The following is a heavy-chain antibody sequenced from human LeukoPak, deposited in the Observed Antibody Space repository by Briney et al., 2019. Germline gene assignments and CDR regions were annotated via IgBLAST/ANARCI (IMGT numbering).Heavy chain of an antibody. CDR1: GGSFSGYY. V-gene: IGHV4-34*01. Sequence: PSETLSLTCAVYGGSFSGYYWSWIRQPPGKGLEWIREINHSGSTNYNPSLKSRVTISVDTSKNQFSLKLSSVTAADTAVYYCQGYSSSWYRRRAPREGYFDYWGQGTLVTVSS. CDR3: QGYSSSWYRRRAPREGYFDY. J-gene: IGHJ4*02. CDR2: INHSGST. D-gene: IGHD6-13*01.